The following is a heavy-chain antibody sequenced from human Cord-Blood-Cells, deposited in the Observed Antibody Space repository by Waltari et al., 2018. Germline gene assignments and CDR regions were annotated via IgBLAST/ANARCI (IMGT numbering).Heavy chain of an antibody. CDR3: ARGRGRPNSSSFDY. CDR1: GGSFSGYY. CDR2: INHSGST. D-gene: IGHD6-6*01. V-gene: IGHV4-34*01. J-gene: IGHJ4*02. Sequence: QVQLQQWGAGLLKPSETLSLTCAVYGGSFSGYYWSWIRQPPGKGLEWIGEINHSGSTNYNPSLKSRVTISVDTSKNQFSLKLSSVTAADTAVYYCARGRGRPNSSSFDYWGQGTLVTVSS.